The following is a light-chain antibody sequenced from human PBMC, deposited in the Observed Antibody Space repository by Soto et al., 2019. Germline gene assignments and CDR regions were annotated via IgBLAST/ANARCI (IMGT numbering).Light chain of an antibody. V-gene: IGKV3-11*01. Sequence: EIVLTQSPATLSLSPGERATLSCRASQSVSRHLAWYQHKPGQAPRLLIYDASNRATGIPARFSGSGSGTDFTLTISSLEPEDFAVYYCQQYGSSGTFGQGTKVDI. CDR2: DAS. CDR3: QQYGSSGT. CDR1: QSVSRH. J-gene: IGKJ1*01.